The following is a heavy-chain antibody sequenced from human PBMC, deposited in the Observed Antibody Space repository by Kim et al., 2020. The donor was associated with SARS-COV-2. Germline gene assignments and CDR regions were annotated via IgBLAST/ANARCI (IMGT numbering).Heavy chain of an antibody. Sequence: GGSLRLSCASSGLTFSSNWMAWVRQAPGKGLEWVAHISPDGSAKYSVDSVEGRFTISRDNAKKSLYLQMNSLRAEDTAVYYCAIADWYYFYFWGQGTLV. V-gene: IGHV3-7*01. CDR1: GLTFSSNW. CDR2: ISPDGSAK. CDR3: AIADWYYFYF. D-gene: IGHD3-9*01. J-gene: IGHJ4*02.